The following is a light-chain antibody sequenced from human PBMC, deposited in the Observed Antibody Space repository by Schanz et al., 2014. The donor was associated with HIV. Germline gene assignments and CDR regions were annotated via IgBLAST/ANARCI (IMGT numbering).Light chain of an antibody. CDR2: EVD. J-gene: IGLJ1*01. CDR3: SSYAGSSYV. V-gene: IGLV2-8*01. CDR1: SGDIGGYNY. Sequence: QSALTQPPSASGSPGQSVTISCTGTSGDIGGYNYVSWYQQHPGKAPKLMIYEVDKRPSGVPDRFSGSKSGNTASLIVSGLQAEDEADYYCSSYAGSSYVFGTGTKVTVL.